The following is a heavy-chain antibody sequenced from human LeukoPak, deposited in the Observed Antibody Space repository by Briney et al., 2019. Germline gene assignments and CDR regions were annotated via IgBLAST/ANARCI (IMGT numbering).Heavy chain of an antibody. Sequence: GGSLRLSWAAPGFTFSSYSMTWVRQAPGKGLEWVSSISSSSSYIYYADSVKGRFTISRDNAKNSLYLQMNSLRAEDTAVYYCARVQMPSYYYDSSGYYPYWGQGTLVTVSS. CDR1: GFTFSSYS. D-gene: IGHD3-22*01. CDR3: ARVQMPSYYYDSSGYYPY. CDR2: ISSSSSYI. J-gene: IGHJ4*02. V-gene: IGHV3-21*01.